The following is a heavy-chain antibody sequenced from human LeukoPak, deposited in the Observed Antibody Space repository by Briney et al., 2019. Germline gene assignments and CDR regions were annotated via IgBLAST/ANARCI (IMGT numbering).Heavy chain of an antibody. D-gene: IGHD3-9*01. CDR3: ARVFRYFDPLSKTWFDP. CDR1: GYMFVNYG. Sequence: ASVKVSCKASGYMFVNYGITWVRQAPGQGLEWMGWISAYNGDTNYAQKFQGRVTMTTDTSTSTAYMELRSLRSDDTAVYYCARVFRYFDPLSKTWFDPWGQGTLVTVSS. V-gene: IGHV1-18*04. J-gene: IGHJ5*02. CDR2: ISAYNGDT.